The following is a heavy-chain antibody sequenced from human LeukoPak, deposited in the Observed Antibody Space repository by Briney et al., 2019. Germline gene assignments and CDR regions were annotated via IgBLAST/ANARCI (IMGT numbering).Heavy chain of an antibody. Sequence: PSETLSLTCAVYGGSFSGYYWSWIRQPPGKGLEWIGEINHSGSTNYNPSLKSRVTISVDTSKNQFSLKLSSVTAADTAVYYCATLYSNRPYYYYCMDVWGKGTMVTVSS. CDR3: ATLYSNRPYYYYCMDV. J-gene: IGHJ6*03. V-gene: IGHV4-34*01. CDR2: INHSGST. CDR1: GGSFSGYY. D-gene: IGHD4-11*01.